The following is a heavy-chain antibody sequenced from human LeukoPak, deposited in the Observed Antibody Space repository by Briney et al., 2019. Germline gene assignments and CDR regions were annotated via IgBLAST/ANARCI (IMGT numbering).Heavy chain of an antibody. CDR2: IYTSGST. CDR3: ARGEYYDFWSALPPHGWFDP. Sequence: SETLSLTCTVSGGSISSYYWSWIRQPAGKGLEWIGRIYTSGSTNYNPSLKSRVTMSVDTSKNQFSLKLSSVTAADTAVYYCARGEYYDFWSALPPHGWFDPWGQGTLVTVSS. CDR1: GGSISSYY. V-gene: IGHV4-4*07. D-gene: IGHD3-3*01. J-gene: IGHJ5*02.